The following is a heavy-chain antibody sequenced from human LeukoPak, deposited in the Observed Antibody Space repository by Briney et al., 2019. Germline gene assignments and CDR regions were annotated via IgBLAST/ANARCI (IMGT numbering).Heavy chain of an antibody. CDR1: GYTFPDYY. V-gene: IGHV1-2*02. CDR3: ARVTTFTMLREP. D-gene: IGHD3-10*01. Sequence: ASVKVSCKASGYTFPDYYMHWVRQAPGQGLEWMGWINPNSGDTKYAQKFQGRVTMTRDTSISTAYMELSKLRSDDTAMYYCARVTTFTMLREPWGQGTLVTVSS. CDR2: INPNSGDT. J-gene: IGHJ5*02.